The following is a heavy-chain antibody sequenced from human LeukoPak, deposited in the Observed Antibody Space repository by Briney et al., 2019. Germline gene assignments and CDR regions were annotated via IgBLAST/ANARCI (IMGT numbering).Heavy chain of an antibody. V-gene: IGHV4-4*07. CDR1: GGSIRNYY. Sequence: SPSETLSLTCIVSGGSIRNYYWSWIRQPAGKGLEWIGRIHTSGSTNYSPSLKSRLTMSVDMSKNQFSLKLNSVTAADTAVYYCARDEGSGWYDYWGQGTLVTVSS. CDR3: ARDEGSGWYDY. D-gene: IGHD6-19*01. CDR2: IHTSGST. J-gene: IGHJ4*02.